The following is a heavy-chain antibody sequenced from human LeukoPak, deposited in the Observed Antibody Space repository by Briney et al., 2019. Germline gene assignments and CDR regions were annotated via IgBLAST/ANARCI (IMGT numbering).Heavy chain of an antibody. V-gene: IGHV4-31*03. D-gene: IGHD2-2*01. CDR3: ARGQLLPGWFDP. CDR2: IYYSGST. Sequence: SETLSLTCTVSGGSISSGGYYWSWLRQHPGKGLEWIGYIYYSGSTYYNPSLKSRVTISVDTSKNQFSLKLSSVTAADTAVYYCARGQLLPGWFDPWGQGTLVTVSS. J-gene: IGHJ5*02. CDR1: GGSISSGGYY.